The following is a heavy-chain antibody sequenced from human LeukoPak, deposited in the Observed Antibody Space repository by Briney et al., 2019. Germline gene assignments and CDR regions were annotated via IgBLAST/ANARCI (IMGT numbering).Heavy chain of an antibody. J-gene: IGHJ4*02. D-gene: IGHD4-17*01. CDR2: IKQDGGQI. CDR3: ARLGARQMLEY. V-gene: IGHV3-7*01. Sequence: GGSLRLSWAASEFTFSSYWMSWVRQAPGKGLEWVANIKQDGGQIYYLESVKGRFTVSRDNAKNSLYLQMNSLRAEDTAVYYCARLGARQMLEYWGQGTLVTVSS. CDR1: EFTFSSYW.